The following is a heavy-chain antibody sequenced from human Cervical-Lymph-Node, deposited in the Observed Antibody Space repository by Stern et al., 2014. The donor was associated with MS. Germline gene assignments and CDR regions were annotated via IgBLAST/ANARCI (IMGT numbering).Heavy chain of an antibody. Sequence: QVQLQESGPGLVKPSQTLSVTCTVSGGSITSGSYYWSWIRQPAGKGLEWIGRVYIGRSTDYNPSLKSRVTLSVDTSKNQFSLKLRSVTAADTAIYYCARHTTMTSLDYWGQGTLVTVSS. CDR2: VYIGRST. CDR1: GGSITSGSYY. D-gene: IGHD1-1*01. CDR3: ARHTTMTSLDY. J-gene: IGHJ4*02. V-gene: IGHV4-61*02.